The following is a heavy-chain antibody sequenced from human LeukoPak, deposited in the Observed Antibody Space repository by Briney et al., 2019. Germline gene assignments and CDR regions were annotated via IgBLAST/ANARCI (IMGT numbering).Heavy chain of an antibody. J-gene: IGHJ4*02. CDR1: GYNFARHW. D-gene: IGHD5-24*01. V-gene: IGHV5-51*01. Sequence: GESLKISCQASGYNFARHWIGWVRQMPGKGLEWMGLIYPADADTRYSPSFQGHVTISVDNSINTAYLQWNSLKASDTAKYCARLKRWLIYDSWGQGTLVTVSS. CDR3: RLKRWLIYDS. CDR2: IYPADADT.